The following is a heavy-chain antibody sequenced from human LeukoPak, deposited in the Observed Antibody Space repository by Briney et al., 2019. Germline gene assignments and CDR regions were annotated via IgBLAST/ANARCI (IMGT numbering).Heavy chain of an antibody. D-gene: IGHD3-3*01. CDR3: ARDPFGGETY. Sequence: PGGSLRLSCAGSGFTFSNYWMHWVRQAPGKGLIWVSHIKSDGSSISYTDSVKGRFTISRDNAKNMLYLQMNSLRAEDTAVYYCARDPFGGETYWGQGTLVTVSS. CDR1: GFTFSNYW. J-gene: IGHJ4*02. V-gene: IGHV3-74*01. CDR2: IKSDGSSI.